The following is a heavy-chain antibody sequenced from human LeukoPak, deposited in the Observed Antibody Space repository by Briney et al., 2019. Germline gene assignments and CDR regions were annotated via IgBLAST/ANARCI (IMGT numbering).Heavy chain of an antibody. CDR1: GFTFSSYA. V-gene: IGHV3-23*01. J-gene: IGHJ3*02. CDR2: ISGSGGST. D-gene: IGHD6-19*01. CDR3: AKDRSGWSKRDAFDI. Sequence: GGSLRLSCAASGFTFSSYAMHWVRQAPGKGLEWVSAISGSGGSTYYADSVKGRFTISRDNSKNTLYLQMNSLRAEDTAVYYCAKDRSGWSKRDAFDIWGQGTMVTVSS.